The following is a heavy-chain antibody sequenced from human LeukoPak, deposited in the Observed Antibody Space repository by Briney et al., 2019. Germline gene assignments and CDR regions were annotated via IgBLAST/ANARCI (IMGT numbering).Heavy chain of an antibody. D-gene: IGHD2-8*02. CDR1: GGSSSSYY. J-gene: IGHJ4*02. Sequence: SETLSRTGTGSGGSSSSYYWRWLRQPPGKGLEWSGYIYYSGSTNYNPSLKSRVTISVDTSTNQFSLKLSSVTAADTAVYYCAKDRPYSTGPLYYFDYWGQGTLVTVSS. CDR3: AKDRPYSTGPLYYFDY. CDR2: IYYSGST. V-gene: IGHV4-59*12.